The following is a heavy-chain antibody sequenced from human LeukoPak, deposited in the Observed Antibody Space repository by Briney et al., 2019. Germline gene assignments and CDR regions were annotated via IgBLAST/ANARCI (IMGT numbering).Heavy chain of an antibody. Sequence: GESLKISCEGSEYTFTAYWIAWVRQMPREGLEWMGIIYPSDSDTTYTPSPQRQVTISSDTSTSTAYPQRSSLLASPSTMFFRAGTRLMGTTYDYRGQGTLVTVSS. CDR2: IYPSDSDT. D-gene: IGHD1-26*01. J-gene: IGHJ4*02. CDR1: EYTFTAYW. V-gene: IGHV5-51*01. CDR3: AGTRLMGTTYDY.